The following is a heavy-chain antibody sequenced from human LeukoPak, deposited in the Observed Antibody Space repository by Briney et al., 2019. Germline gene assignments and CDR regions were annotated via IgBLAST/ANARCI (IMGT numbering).Heavy chain of an antibody. J-gene: IGHJ4*02. Sequence: QPGGSLRLSCAASGFTFSSYAMSWVRQAPGKGLEWVSAISGSGGSTSYAYSVKGRFTISRYNSKNTLYLQMNSLSAEDTAVYYCAKDSGEGSGWYKYFDYWGQGTLVTVSS. CDR2: ISGSGGST. D-gene: IGHD6-19*01. CDR1: GFTFSSYA. CDR3: AKDSGEGSGWYKYFDY. V-gene: IGHV3-23*01.